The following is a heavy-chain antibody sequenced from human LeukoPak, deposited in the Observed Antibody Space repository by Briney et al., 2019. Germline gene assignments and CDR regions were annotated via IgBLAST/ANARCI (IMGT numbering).Heavy chain of an antibody. Sequence: PGGSLRLSCAASGFTFSTYWMSWVRQAPGKGLEWVAVIWYDGSNKYYADSVKGRFTISRDNSKNTLYLQMNSLRAEDTAVYYCARSSSYGLFGAFDIWGQGTMVTVSS. D-gene: IGHD2-21*01. J-gene: IGHJ3*02. CDR2: IWYDGSNK. CDR3: ARSSSYGLFGAFDI. CDR1: GFTFSTYW. V-gene: IGHV3-33*08.